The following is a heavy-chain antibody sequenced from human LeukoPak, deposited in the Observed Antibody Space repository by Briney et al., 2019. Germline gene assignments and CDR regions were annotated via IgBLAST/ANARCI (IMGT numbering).Heavy chain of an antibody. CDR1: GGSLSSYY. CDR2: MYYSGST. Sequence: SETLSLTCSVSGGSLSSYYWSWIRQPPGKGLEWIGYMYYSGSTNYNPSLKSRVTMSVDTSKNQFSLKLSSVTAADTAVYYCAREVSGGYPDYWGQGILVTVSS. J-gene: IGHJ4*02. CDR3: AREVSGGYPDY. D-gene: IGHD2-15*01. V-gene: IGHV4-59*01.